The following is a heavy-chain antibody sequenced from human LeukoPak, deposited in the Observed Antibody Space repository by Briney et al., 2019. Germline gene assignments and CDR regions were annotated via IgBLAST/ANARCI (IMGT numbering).Heavy chain of an antibody. V-gene: IGHV7-4-1*02. CDR3: ARDSYDSSGYRSPVGGDYAFDI. CDR1: GYTFTSYA. CDR2: INSNTGNP. J-gene: IGHJ3*02. Sequence: GASVKVSCKASGYTFTSYAMNWVRQAPGQGLEWMGWINSNTGNPTYAQGFTGRFVFSLDTSVSTAYLQISSLKAEDTAVYYCARDSYDSSGYRSPVGGDYAFDIWGQGTMVTVSS. D-gene: IGHD3-22*01.